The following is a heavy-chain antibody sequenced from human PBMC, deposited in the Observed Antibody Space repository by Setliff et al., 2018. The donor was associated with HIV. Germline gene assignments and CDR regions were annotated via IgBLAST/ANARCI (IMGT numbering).Heavy chain of an antibody. J-gene: IGHJ6*03. CDR2: IFDSGST. V-gene: IGHV4-39*01. D-gene: IGHD6-25*01. CDR3: ARLPARITTAGYYYYYVDV. CDR1: GGSISSTSYY. Sequence: SETLSLTCTVSGGSISSTSYYWGWIRQPPGKGLEWIGIIFDSGSTYYNPSLRGRVTISVDTSKSQFSLRLSSVTAADTAVYYCARLPARITTAGYYYYYVDVWGKGTTVTVSS.